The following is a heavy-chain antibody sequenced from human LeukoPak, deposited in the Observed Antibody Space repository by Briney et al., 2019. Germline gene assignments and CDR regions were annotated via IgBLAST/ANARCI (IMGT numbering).Heavy chain of an antibody. CDR1: GLTFSIYS. J-gene: IGHJ4*02. CDR2: ISSSSTII. Sequence: PGGSLRLSCAASGLTFSIYSMNWVRQAPGKGLEWVSYISSSSTIIHYADSVKGRFTISRDNVKNSLYLQMNSLRDEDTAVYYCARGPPGGCCSSTSCPLDYWGQGTLVTVSS. CDR3: ARGPPGGCCSSTSCPLDY. V-gene: IGHV3-48*02. D-gene: IGHD2-2*01.